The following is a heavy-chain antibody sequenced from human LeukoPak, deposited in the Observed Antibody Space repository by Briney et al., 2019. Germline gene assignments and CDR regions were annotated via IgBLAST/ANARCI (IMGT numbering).Heavy chain of an antibody. J-gene: IGHJ6*02. CDR3: AKAPSYPGRGSGFYGMDV. CDR2: TSYDGSNK. V-gene: IGHV3-30*18. D-gene: IGHD3-10*01. CDR1: GFTFSSYG. Sequence: GGSLRLSCAASGFTFSSYGMHWVRQAPGKGLEWVAVTSYDGSNKYYADSVKGRFTISRDNSKNTLYLQMNSLRAEDTAVYYCAKAPSYPGRGSGFYGMDVWGQGTTVTVSS.